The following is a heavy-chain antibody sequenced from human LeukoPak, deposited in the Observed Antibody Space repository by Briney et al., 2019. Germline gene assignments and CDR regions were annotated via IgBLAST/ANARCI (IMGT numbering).Heavy chain of an antibody. CDR3: ATYRQVLLPFES. CDR1: GFTFNSYG. Sequence: GGSLRLSCAASGFTFNSYGIHWVRQAPGKGLEWVAFIRYDGSSKYYVDSVKGRFTISRDNSKSTLSLQMNRLRAEDTAMYYCATYRQVLLPFESWGQGTLVTVSS. J-gene: IGHJ4*02. D-gene: IGHD2-8*02. V-gene: IGHV3-30*02. CDR2: IRYDGSSK.